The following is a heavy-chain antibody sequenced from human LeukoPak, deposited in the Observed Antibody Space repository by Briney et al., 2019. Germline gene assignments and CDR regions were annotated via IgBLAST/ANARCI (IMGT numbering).Heavy chain of an antibody. CDR2: IYYSGNT. V-gene: IGHV4-39*07. Sequence: SETLSLTCTVSGDSISTSNSSWGWIRQPPGKGLEWIGSIYYSGNTYYNPSLKSRVTISVDTSKNQFSLKLSSVTAADTAVYYCARGGFGYCSGGSCYEGWFDPWGQGTLVTVSS. J-gene: IGHJ5*02. CDR1: GDSISTSNSS. D-gene: IGHD2-15*01. CDR3: ARGGFGYCSGGSCYEGWFDP.